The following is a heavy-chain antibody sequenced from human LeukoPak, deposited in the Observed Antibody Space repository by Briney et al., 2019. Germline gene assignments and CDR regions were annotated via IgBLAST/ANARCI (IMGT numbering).Heavy chain of an antibody. CDR1: GFTFINYR. Sequence: PGGSLRLSCAASGFTFINYRMNWVRQAPGKGLEWVSYISSSSSTIYYADSVKGRFTISRDNAKNSLYLQMNSLRAEDTAVYYCARVSSGSGSYRTLLSYWGQGTLVTVSS. CDR3: ARVSSGSGSYRTLLSY. J-gene: IGHJ4*02. D-gene: IGHD3-10*01. V-gene: IGHV3-48*01. CDR2: ISSSSSTI.